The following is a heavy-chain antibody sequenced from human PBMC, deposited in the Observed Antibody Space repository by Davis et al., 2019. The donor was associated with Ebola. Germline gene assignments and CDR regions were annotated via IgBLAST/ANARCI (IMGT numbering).Heavy chain of an antibody. J-gene: IGHJ6*02. CDR2: INPNSGGT. CDR3: ARASPPEYNVWSRNPHYHYFAMDV. CDR1: GYTFTSYD. V-gene: IGHV1-2*06. D-gene: IGHD2-8*01. Sequence: AASVTVSCKASGYTFTSYDINWGRQAPGQGLEWMGRINPNSGGTNHAQKFQGRVTMTRDTSISTAYLELTRLRSDDTAVYLCARASPPEYNVWSRNPHYHYFAMDVWGQGTTVTVSS.